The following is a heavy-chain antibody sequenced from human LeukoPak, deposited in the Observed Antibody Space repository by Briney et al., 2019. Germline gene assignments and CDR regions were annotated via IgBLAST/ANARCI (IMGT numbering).Heavy chain of an antibody. CDR3: ARGAPPRGYSYGPLDY. J-gene: IGHJ4*02. V-gene: IGHV1-69*04. CDR1: GGTFSSYA. D-gene: IGHD5-18*01. CDR2: IIPILGIA. Sequence: GASVKVSCKASGGTFSSYAISWVRQAPGQGLEWMGRIIPILGIANYAQKFQGRVTITADKSTSTAYMELSSLRSEDTAVYYCARGAPPRGYSYGPLDYWGQGTLVTVSS.